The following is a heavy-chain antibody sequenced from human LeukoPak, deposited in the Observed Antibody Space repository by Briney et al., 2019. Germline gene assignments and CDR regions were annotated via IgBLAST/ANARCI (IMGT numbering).Heavy chain of an antibody. CDR2: ISAYNGYT. Sequence: ASVKVSCKTSGYTFTNYGVSWVRQAPGQGLEWMGWISAYNGYTNYAQKLQVRVTMTTDTSTSTAYMELRSLTSDDTAVYYCARDKAVTTELTQYFQHWGQGTLITVSS. V-gene: IGHV1-18*01. J-gene: IGHJ1*01. CDR3: ARDKAVTTELTQYFQH. D-gene: IGHD4-11*01. CDR1: GYTFTNYG.